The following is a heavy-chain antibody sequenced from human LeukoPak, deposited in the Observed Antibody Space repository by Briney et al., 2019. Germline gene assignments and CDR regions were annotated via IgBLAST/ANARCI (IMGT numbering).Heavy chain of an antibody. CDR3: ASYYYDSSGYPGDY. Sequence: GGSLRLSCAASGFTFSSYAMHWVRQAPGKGLEWVAVISYDGSNKYYADSVKGRFTISRDNAKNSLYLQMNSLRAEDTAVYYCASYYYDSSGYPGDYWGQGTLVTVSS. J-gene: IGHJ4*02. CDR2: ISYDGSNK. D-gene: IGHD3-22*01. CDR1: GFTFSSYA. V-gene: IGHV3-30*04.